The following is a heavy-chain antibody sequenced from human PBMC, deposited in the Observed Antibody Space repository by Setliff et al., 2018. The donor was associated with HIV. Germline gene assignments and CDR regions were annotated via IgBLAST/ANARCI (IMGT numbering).Heavy chain of an antibody. Sequence: GGSLRLSCAAAGFIFSDYGIHWVRQAPGKGLEWVAVIYNDGVNRYLGDFVEGRCTISRDNSRNTVNLQMNRLRGDDTAVYYCARSASSSWQGGAFDIWGQGTMVTVSS. CDR1: GFIFSDYG. D-gene: IGHD6-13*01. CDR3: ARSASSSWQGGAFDI. V-gene: IGHV3-33*01. CDR2: IYNDGVNR. J-gene: IGHJ3*02.